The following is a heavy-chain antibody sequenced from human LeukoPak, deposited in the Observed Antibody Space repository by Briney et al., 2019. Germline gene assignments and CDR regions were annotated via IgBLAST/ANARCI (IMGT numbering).Heavy chain of an antibody. D-gene: IGHD6-19*01. V-gene: IGHV1-46*03. J-gene: IGHJ6*02. CDR2: IYPRDGST. CDR3: ARSGWLGYYYGMDV. CDR1: GYTFTSNY. Sequence: ASVKVSCKASGYTFTSNYIHWVRQAPGQGLEWMGMIYPRDGSTSYAQKFQDRVTISRDTSASTAYMELSSLRSEDTAVYHCARSGWLGYYYGMDVWGQGTTVTVS.